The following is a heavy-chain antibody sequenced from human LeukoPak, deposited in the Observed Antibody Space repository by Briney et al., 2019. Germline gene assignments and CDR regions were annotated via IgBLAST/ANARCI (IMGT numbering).Heavy chain of an antibody. D-gene: IGHD3-10*01. Sequence: ASVKVSCKASGYTFTSYYMHWVRQAPGQGLEWMGIINPSSGSTTYAQKFQDRVTKTRDTSTSTVYMELSSLRSEDTAVYSCARGFRSRGPNGMDVWGQGTTVTVSS. J-gene: IGHJ6*02. CDR3: ARGFRSRGPNGMDV. CDR1: GYTFTSYY. V-gene: IGHV1-46*01. CDR2: INPSSGST.